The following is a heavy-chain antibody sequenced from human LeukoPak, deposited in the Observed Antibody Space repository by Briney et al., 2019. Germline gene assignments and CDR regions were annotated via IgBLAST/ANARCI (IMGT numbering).Heavy chain of an antibody. CDR2: ISYDGSNK. J-gene: IGHJ6*03. D-gene: IGHD3-10*01. V-gene: IGHV3-30*03. CDR1: GFTFSDYN. Sequence: PGGSLRLSCAASGFTFSDYNMHWVRQAPGKGLEWVAVISYDGSNKYYADSVKGRFTISRDNSKNTLYLQMNSLRAEDTAVYYCARVLTMVRGVRSYYYYYYMDVWGKGTTVTISS. CDR3: ARVLTMVRGVRSYYYYYYMDV.